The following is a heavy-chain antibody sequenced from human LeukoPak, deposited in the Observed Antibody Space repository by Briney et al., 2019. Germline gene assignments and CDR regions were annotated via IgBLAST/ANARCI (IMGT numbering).Heavy chain of an antibody. D-gene: IGHD3-9*01. J-gene: IGHJ4*02. CDR2: INHSGST. Sequence: PSETLSLTCAVYGGSLSGYYWSWIRQPPGKGLEWIGEINHSGSTNYNPSLKSRVTISVDTSKNQFSLKLSSVTAADTAVYYCARGGLGYFDWLLYPLDYWGQGTLVTVSS. CDR1: GGSLSGYY. CDR3: ARGGLGYFDWLLYPLDY. V-gene: IGHV4-34*01.